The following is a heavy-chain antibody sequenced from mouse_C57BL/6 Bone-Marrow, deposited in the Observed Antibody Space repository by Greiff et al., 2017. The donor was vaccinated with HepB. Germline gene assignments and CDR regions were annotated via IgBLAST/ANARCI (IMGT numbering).Heavy chain of an antibody. V-gene: IGHV1-50*01. Sequence: QVQLQQSGAELVKPGASVKLSCKASGYTFTSYWMQWVKQRPGQGLEWIGEIDPSDSYTNYNQKFKGKATLTVDTSSSTAYMQLSSLTSEDSAVYYCARRQLRPYYAMDYWGQGTSVTVSS. CDR3: ARRQLRPYYAMDY. CDR1: GYTFTSYW. J-gene: IGHJ4*01. D-gene: IGHD3-2*02. CDR2: IDPSDSYT.